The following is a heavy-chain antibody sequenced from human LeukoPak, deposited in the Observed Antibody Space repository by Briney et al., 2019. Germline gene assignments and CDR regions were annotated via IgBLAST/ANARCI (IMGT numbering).Heavy chain of an antibody. J-gene: IGHJ3*02. V-gene: IGHV4-30-4*01. CDR3: ARFSLAAWLTDAFDI. Sequence: KPSETLSLTCTVSGGSISSGDYYWSWIRQPPGKGLEWIGYIYYSGSTYYNPSLKSRVTISVDTSKNQFSLKLSSVTAADTAVYYCARFSLAAWLTDAFDIWGQGTMVTVSS. D-gene: IGHD3-22*01. CDR2: IYYSGST. CDR1: GGSISSGDYY.